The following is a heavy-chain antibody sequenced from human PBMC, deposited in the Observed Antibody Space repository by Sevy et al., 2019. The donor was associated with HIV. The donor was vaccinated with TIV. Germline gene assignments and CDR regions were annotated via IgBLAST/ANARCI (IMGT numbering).Heavy chain of an antibody. CDR2: ISDDGSNK. J-gene: IGHJ4*02. D-gene: IGHD1-26*01. CDR1: GFTLSSYD. V-gene: IGHV3-30-3*01. Sequence: GGSLRLSCAASGFTLSSYDMHWVRQAPGKGLEWVAVISDDGSNKYYADSVKGRFTISRDNSKNTLYLQMNSLRAEDTAVYYCARDFTEGLLGGHLFDYWGQGTLVTVSS. CDR3: ARDFTEGLLGGHLFDY.